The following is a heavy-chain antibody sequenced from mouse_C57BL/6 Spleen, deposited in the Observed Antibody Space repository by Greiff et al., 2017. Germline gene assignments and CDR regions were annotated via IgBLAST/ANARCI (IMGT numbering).Heavy chain of an antibody. CDR3: ARDRYYYGSSYGYFDV. D-gene: IGHD1-1*01. CDR2: INYDGSST. CDR1: GFTFSDYY. V-gene: IGHV5-16*01. J-gene: IGHJ1*03. Sequence: EVKLVESEGGLVQPGSSMKLSCTASGFTFSDYYMAWVRQVPEKGLEWVANINYDGSSTYYLDSLKSRFIISRDNAKNILYLQMSSLKSEDTATYYCARDRYYYGSSYGYFDVWGTGTTVTVSS.